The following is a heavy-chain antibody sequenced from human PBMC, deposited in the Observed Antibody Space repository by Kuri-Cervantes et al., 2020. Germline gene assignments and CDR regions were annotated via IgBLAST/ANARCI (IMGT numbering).Heavy chain of an antibody. Sequence: SLKISCAAFGFTFDDYAMHWVRQAPGKGLEWVPGISWNSGSIGYADSVKGRFTISRDNAKNSLYLPMNSLRAEDTALYYCAKDIWAGDPSSGAFDIWGQGTMVTVSS. CDR1: GFTFDDYA. V-gene: IGHV3-9*01. J-gene: IGHJ3*02. CDR3: AKDIWAGDPSSGAFDI. D-gene: IGHD4-17*01. CDR2: ISWNSGSI.